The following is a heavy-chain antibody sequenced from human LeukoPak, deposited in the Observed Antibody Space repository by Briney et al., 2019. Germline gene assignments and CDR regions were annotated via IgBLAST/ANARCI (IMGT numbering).Heavy chain of an antibody. D-gene: IGHD1-14*01. Sequence: PGGSLRLSCAASGFILSSFSMHWVRQSPGRGLEYVSAINYKGGTTYYADSVKGRFTISRDNSKNTLYLQMASLRGEDMAVYYCARVGPETAFDYWGQGTLVTVSS. CDR3: ARVGPETAFDY. CDR2: INYKGGTT. CDR1: GFILSSFS. J-gene: IGHJ4*02. V-gene: IGHV3-64*02.